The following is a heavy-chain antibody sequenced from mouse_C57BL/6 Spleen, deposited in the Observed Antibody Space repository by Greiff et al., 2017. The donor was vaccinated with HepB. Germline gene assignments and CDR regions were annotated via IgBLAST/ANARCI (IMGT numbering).Heavy chain of an antibody. V-gene: IGHV1-26*01. CDR2: INPNNGGT. D-gene: IGHD1-1*01. CDR3: ASGGSSLRDY. CDR1: GYTFTDYY. Sequence: EVQLQQSGPELVKPGASVKISCKASGYTFTDYYMNWVKQSHGKSLEWIGDINPNNGGTSYNQKFKGKATLTVDKSSSTAYMELRSLTSEDSAVYYCASGGSSLRDYWGQGTTLTVSS. J-gene: IGHJ2*01.